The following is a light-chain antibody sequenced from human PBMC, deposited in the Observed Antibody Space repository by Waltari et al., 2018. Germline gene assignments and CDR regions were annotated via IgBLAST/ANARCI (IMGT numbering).Light chain of an antibody. Sequence: EIVLTQSSATLSLSPGEGATLSCRASQSVSNYLAWYQQKPGQAPRLLIYGTYNRATGIPARFSGSGSGTDFTLTISSLEPEDFAVYYCQQRASWPNTFGQGTKLEIK. CDR3: QQRASWPNT. CDR2: GTY. J-gene: IGKJ2*01. V-gene: IGKV3-11*01. CDR1: QSVSNY.